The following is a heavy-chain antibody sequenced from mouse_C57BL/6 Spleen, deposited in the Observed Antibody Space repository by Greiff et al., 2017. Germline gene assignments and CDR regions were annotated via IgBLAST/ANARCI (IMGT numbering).Heavy chain of an antibody. CDR3: SYGNYSFAY. V-gene: IGHV1-69*01. J-gene: IGHJ3*01. Sequence: VQLQQPGAELVMPGASVKLSCKASGYTFTSYWMHWVKQRPGQGLEWIGEIDPSDSYTNYNQKFKGKSTLTVDKSSSTAYMQLSSLTSEDSAVYYYSYGNYSFAYWGQGTLVTVSA. D-gene: IGHD2-1*01. CDR2: IDPSDSYT. CDR1: GYTFTSYW.